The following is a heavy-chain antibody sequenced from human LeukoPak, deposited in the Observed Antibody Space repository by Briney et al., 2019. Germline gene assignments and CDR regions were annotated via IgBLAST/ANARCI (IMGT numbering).Heavy chain of an antibody. V-gene: IGHV3-20*04. J-gene: IGHJ4*02. CDR1: GFTFDDYG. D-gene: IGHD3-10*01. CDR3: AREQYYYGSGSETALDY. CDR2: INWNGGST. Sequence: GGSLRLSCAASGFTFDDYGMSWVRQAPGKGLGWVSGINWNGGSTGYADSVKGRFTISRDNAKNSLYLQMNSLRAEDTALYYCAREQYYYGSGSETALDYWGQGTLVTVSS.